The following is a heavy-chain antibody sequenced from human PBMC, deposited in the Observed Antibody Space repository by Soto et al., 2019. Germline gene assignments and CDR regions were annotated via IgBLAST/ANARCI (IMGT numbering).Heavy chain of an antibody. CDR2: TYHTGTT. J-gene: IGHJ4*02. CDR1: GVSITTTGYS. CDR3: AGRFGEARTLAS. V-gene: IGHV4-30-2*01. D-gene: IGHD3-10*01. Sequence: QLQLQESGSRLVKPSQTLSLTCAVSGVSITTTGYSWSWLRHPPGQGLEWIAYTYHTGTTYYHSSVKCRVTMSRNRNKNQTSLNLSPGTAADTAVYYCAGRFGEARTLASWGQGTLVTFAS.